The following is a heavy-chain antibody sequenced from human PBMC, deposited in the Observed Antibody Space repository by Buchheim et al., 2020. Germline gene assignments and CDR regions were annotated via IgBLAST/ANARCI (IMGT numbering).Heavy chain of an antibody. V-gene: IGHV4-34*01. CDR3: ARGRIGQWLDGAHFDY. CDR2: INHSGST. Sequence: QVQLQQWGAGLLKPSETLSLTCAVYGGSFSGYYWSWIRQPPGKGLEWIGEINHSGSTNYNPSLKSRVTISVDTSKNQFSLKLSSVTAADTAVYYCARGRIGQWLDGAHFDYWGQGTL. D-gene: IGHD6-19*01. J-gene: IGHJ4*02. CDR1: GGSFSGYY.